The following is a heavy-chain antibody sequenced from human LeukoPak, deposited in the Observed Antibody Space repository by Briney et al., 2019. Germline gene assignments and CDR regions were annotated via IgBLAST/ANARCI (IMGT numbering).Heavy chain of an antibody. J-gene: IGHJ4*02. V-gene: IGHV3-23*01. CDR2: ISTRGYGT. CDR1: GFTFSSYG. CDR3: AKDRATYYYGSGSYPL. Sequence: GGSLRLSCAASGFTFSSYGMSWVRQAPGKGLEWVSAISTRGYGTYYADSVKGRFTISRDNSKNTLYLQMNSLRAEDTAVYYCAKDRATYYYGSGSYPLWGQGTLVTVSS. D-gene: IGHD3-10*01.